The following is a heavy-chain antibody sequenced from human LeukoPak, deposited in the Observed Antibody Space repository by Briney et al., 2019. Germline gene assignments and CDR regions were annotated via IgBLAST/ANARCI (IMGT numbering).Heavy chain of an antibody. CDR2: IYPGDSDT. V-gene: IGHV5-51*01. CDR1: GYSFTTYW. Sequence: GESLKISCKGSGYSFTTYWIGWVRQMPGKGLEWMGIIYPGDSDTRYSPPFQGQVTISADKPISTAYLQWSGLKASDSAMYYGARRKSRPKDGMDVWGQGTTVTVSS. J-gene: IGHJ6*02. CDR3: ARRKSRPKDGMDV.